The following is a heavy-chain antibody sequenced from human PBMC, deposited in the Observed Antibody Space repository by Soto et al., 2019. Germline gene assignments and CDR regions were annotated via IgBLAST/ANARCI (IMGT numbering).Heavy chain of an antibody. CDR3: ARDKITGLFDY. J-gene: IGHJ4*02. Sequence: PSETLSLTCAVYGGPFSGYYWTWIRQPPGTGLEWIGEINHSGSTNYNPSLKSRVTISVDTSKNQFSLKLTSVTAADTAVYYCARDKITGLFDYWGQGILVTVSS. D-gene: IGHD2-8*02. CDR1: GGPFSGYY. V-gene: IGHV4-34*01. CDR2: INHSGST.